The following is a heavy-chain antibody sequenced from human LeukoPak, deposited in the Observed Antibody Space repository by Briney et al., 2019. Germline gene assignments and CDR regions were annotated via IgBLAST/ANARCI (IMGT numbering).Heavy chain of an antibody. J-gene: IGHJ5*02. CDR3: ARAGSGRSPDWFDP. D-gene: IGHD1-26*01. V-gene: IGHV3-7*01. CDR1: GFTFSSYW. CDR2: IKQDVTEK. Sequence: GGSLRLSCAASGFTFSSYWMSWVRQAPGKGLEWVAYIKQDVTEKYYVDSVKGRFTISRDNAKNSLYPQMNSLRAEDTAVYYCARAGSGRSPDWFDPWGQGTLVTVSS.